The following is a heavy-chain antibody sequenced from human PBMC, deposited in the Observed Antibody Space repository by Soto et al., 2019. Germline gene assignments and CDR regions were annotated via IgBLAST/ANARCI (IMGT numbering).Heavy chain of an antibody. J-gene: IGHJ4*02. CDR1: GFTVSSNY. V-gene: IGHV3-53*01. Sequence: EVQLVESGGGLIQPGGSLRLSCAASGFTVSSNYMSWVRQAPGKGLEWVSVIYSGGSTYYADSVKGQFTISRDNSKNTLYLQMNSLRAEDTAVYYCARGGGLYSSAFIDYWGQGTLVTVSS. CDR2: IYSGGST. D-gene: IGHD6-19*01. CDR3: ARGGGLYSSAFIDY.